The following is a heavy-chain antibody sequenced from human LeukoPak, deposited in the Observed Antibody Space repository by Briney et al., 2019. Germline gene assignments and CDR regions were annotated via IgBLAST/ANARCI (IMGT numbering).Heavy chain of an antibody. CDR2: ISSSGSTI. J-gene: IGHJ6*04. CDR3: ARDDIVATISQVLYGMDV. D-gene: IGHD5-12*01. CDR1: GFTFSSYE. V-gene: IGHV3-48*03. Sequence: GGSLRLSCAASGFTFSSYEMNWVRQAPGKGLEWVSYISSSGSTIYYADSVKGRFTISRDNAKNSLYLQMNSLRAEDTAVYYCARDDIVATISQVLYGMDVWGKGTTVTVSS.